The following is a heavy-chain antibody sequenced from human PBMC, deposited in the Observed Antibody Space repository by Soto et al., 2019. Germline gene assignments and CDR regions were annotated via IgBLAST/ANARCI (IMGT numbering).Heavy chain of an antibody. CDR1: GYSFTSYW. Sequence: GESLKISCKGSGYSFTSYWIGWVRQMRGKGLEWMGIIYPGDSDTRYSPSFQGQVTISADKSISTAYLQWSSLKASDTAMYYCARGVPYYYYDSSGYPNWFDPWGQGTLVTVSS. V-gene: IGHV5-51*01. J-gene: IGHJ5*02. D-gene: IGHD3-22*01. CDR2: IYPGDSDT. CDR3: ARGVPYYYYDSSGYPNWFDP.